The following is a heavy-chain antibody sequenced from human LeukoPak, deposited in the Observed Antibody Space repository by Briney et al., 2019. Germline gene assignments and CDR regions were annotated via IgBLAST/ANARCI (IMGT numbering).Heavy chain of an antibody. D-gene: IGHD2/OR15-2a*01. J-gene: IGHJ3*02. CDR3: AREDPLGIRGAFDI. CDR1: GGSISSYY. Sequence: SETLSLTCTVSGGSISSYYWSWIRQPPGKGLEWIGYIYYSGSTNYNPSLKSRVTIPVDTSKNQFSLKLSSVTAADTAVYYCAREDPLGIRGAFDIWGQGTTVTVSS. CDR2: IYYSGST. V-gene: IGHV4-59*01.